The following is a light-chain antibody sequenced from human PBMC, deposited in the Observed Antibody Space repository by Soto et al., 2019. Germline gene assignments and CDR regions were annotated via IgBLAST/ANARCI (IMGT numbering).Light chain of an antibody. CDR3: QQYGTWWT. J-gene: IGKJ1*01. CDR1: QSFSSN. V-gene: IGKV3-15*01. Sequence: EIVMTQSPATLSVSPGERATLSCRASQSFSSNLAWYQQKPGQAPRLLIYGASTRATGIPARFSGSGSGTEFTLTISSLQSEDFAVYYCQQYGTWWTFGQGTKVEIK. CDR2: GAS.